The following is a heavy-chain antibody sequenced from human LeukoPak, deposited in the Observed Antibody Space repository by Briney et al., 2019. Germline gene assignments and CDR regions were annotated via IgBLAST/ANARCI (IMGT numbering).Heavy chain of an antibody. J-gene: IGHJ4*02. V-gene: IGHV3-43*02. CDR3: ARGSSGYYY. D-gene: IGHD3-22*01. CDR1: EFTFDDYA. Sequence: GGSLRLSCAASEFTFDDYAMHWVRQAPGKGLEWVSLISGDGGSTYYADSVKGRFTISRDNAKNSLYLQMNSLRAEDTAVYYCARGSSGYYYWGQGTLVTVSS. CDR2: ISGDGGST.